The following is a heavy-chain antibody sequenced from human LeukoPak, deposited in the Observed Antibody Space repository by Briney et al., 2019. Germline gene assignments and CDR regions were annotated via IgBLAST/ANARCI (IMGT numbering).Heavy chain of an antibody. J-gene: IGHJ5*02. CDR3: ARDRGINWFDP. CDR1: GYTFTNYW. D-gene: IGHD3-16*01. CDR2: INTDGTNT. V-gene: IGHV3-74*01. Sequence: GSLRLSCAASGYTFTNYWMHWVRQAPGEGLVWVSRINTDGTNTIYADSVRGRFTVSRDNAKNTLYLQMDSLRAEDTAVYYCARDRGINWFDPWGQGTLVAVSS.